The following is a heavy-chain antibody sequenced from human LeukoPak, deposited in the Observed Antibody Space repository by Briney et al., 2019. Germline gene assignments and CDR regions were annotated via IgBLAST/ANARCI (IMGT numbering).Heavy chain of an antibody. J-gene: IGHJ4*02. Sequence: PGGSLRLSCAASGFTFDDYTMHWVRQAPGKGLEWVSLISWDGGSTYYADSVKGRFTISRDNSKNSLYLQMNSLRTEDTALYYCAKERGEEYYFDYWGQGTLVTVSS. CDR3: AKERGEEYYFDY. CDR1: GFTFDDYT. D-gene: IGHD3-10*01. V-gene: IGHV3-43*01. CDR2: ISWDGGST.